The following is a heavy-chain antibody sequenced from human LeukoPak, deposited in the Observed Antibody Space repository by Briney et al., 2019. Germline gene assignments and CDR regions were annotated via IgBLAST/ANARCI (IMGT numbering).Heavy chain of an antibody. Sequence: PGRSLRLSCAASGFTFSSYGMHWVRQAPGKGLEWVSYISSSSSTIYYADSVKGRFTISRDNAKNSLYLQMNSLRAEDTAVYYCARVFGYYYDSSGALNYWGQGTLVTVSS. D-gene: IGHD3-22*01. CDR2: ISSSSSTI. J-gene: IGHJ4*02. CDR3: ARVFGYYYDSSGALNY. V-gene: IGHV3-48*04. CDR1: GFTFSSYG.